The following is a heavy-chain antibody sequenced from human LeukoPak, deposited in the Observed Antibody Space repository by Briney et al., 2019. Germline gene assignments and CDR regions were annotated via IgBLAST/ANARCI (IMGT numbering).Heavy chain of an antibody. CDR3: ARGGYSYGTRPLDEYFQH. V-gene: IGHV4-39*07. Sequence: SETLSLTCTVSGGSVSSGSYYWSWIRQPPGKGLEWIGEINHSGSTNYNPSLKSRVTISVDTSKNQFSLKLSSVTAADTAVYYCARGGYSYGTRPLDEYFQHWGQGTLVTVSS. J-gene: IGHJ1*01. CDR1: GGSVSSGSYY. CDR2: INHSGST. D-gene: IGHD5-18*01.